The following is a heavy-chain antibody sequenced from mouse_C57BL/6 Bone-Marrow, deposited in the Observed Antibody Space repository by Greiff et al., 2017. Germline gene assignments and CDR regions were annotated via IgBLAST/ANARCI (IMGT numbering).Heavy chain of an antibody. CDR2: IYPRSGNT. V-gene: IGHV1-81*01. CDR1: GYTFTSYG. D-gene: IGHD1-1*01. Sequence: QVQLQQSGAELARPGASVKLSCKASGYTFTSYGISWVKQRTGQGLEWIGEIYPRSGNTYYNEKFKGKATLTADKSSSTAYMELRSLTSEDSAVYFCARDPFYYGSYCFDYWGQGTTLTVSS. J-gene: IGHJ2*01. CDR3: ARDPFYYGSYCFDY.